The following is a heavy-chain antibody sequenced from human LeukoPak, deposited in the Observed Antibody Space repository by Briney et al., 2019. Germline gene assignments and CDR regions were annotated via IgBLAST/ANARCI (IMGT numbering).Heavy chain of an antibody. V-gene: IGHV4-31*03. J-gene: IGHJ4*02. CDR3: ARATVTMLDY. CDR2: IYYSGST. Sequence: SQTLSLTCTVSGGFISSGGYYWSWIREHPGKGLEWIGYIYYSGSTYYNPSLKSRVTISVDTSKNQFSLKLSSVTAADTAVYYCARATVTMLDYWGQGTQVTVSS. CDR1: GGFISSGGYY. D-gene: IGHD4-11*01.